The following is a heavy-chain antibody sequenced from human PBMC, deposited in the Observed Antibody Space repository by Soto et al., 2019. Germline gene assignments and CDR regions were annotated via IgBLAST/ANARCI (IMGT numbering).Heavy chain of an antibody. V-gene: IGHV4-59*08. CDR1: GDSISTHY. J-gene: IGHJ4*02. Sequence: QVQLQESGPGLVKPSETLSLTCNVSGDSISTHYWSWIRQPPGKGLEWIGHIYYSGSTDYNPSLKRRXXIXIXXSKPQLSLTLISVTAADTAVYFCARRVLSSTWYEYWGQGTLVTVSS. CDR2: IYYSGST. D-gene: IGHD6-13*01. CDR3: ARRVLSSTWYEY.